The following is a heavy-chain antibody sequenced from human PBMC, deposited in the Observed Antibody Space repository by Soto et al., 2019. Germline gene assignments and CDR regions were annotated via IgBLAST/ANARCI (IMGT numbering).Heavy chain of an antibody. V-gene: IGHV1-58*01. Sequence: SVKVSCKASGFTFSSSAVQWVRQARGQRLEWMGWIVVGGGNTKYAQKFQERVTITRVMSTSTAYMELSSLRSDDTAVYYCATVSLTTSGYYYYYYYGMDVLGQGTTVTVSS. CDR2: IVVGGGNT. D-gene: IGHD3-22*01. CDR1: GFTFSSSA. CDR3: ATVSLTTSGYYYYYYYGMDV. J-gene: IGHJ6*02.